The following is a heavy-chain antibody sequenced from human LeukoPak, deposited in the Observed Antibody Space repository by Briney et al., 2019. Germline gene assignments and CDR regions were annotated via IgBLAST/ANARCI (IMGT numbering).Heavy chain of an antibody. CDR3: ARACSFGSCHAGDY. J-gene: IGHJ4*02. CDR1: RFTLSTYW. D-gene: IGHD2-15*01. Sequence: GESLRLSCAASRFTLSTYWMHWVRQAPGKGLVWVSRINSDGSSTSYADSVKGRFTISRDNAKNTLYLQMNSLRAEDTAVYYCARACSFGSCHAGDYWGQGILVTVSS. CDR2: INSDGSST. V-gene: IGHV3-74*01.